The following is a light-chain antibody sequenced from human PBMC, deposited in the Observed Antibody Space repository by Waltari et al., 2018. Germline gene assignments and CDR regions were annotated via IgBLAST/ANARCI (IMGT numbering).Light chain of an antibody. CDR3: HQYHTYLWT. CDR1: QSISKF. Sequence: DIQMTQSPSTLSAFVGDRVTITCRASQSISKFLAWYQLKPGKAPKLLIYGASTLDGGVPSRCSGSGSGAEFTLTISSLQPDDVATYHCHQYHTYLWTFGQVTKVEIK. CDR2: GAS. J-gene: IGKJ1*01. V-gene: IGKV1-5*01.